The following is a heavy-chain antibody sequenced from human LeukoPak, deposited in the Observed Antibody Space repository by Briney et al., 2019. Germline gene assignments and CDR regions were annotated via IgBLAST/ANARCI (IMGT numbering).Heavy chain of an antibody. CDR3: ARDDRTIAAAGTPDY. J-gene: IGHJ4*02. D-gene: IGHD6-13*01. CDR1: GYTFTGYY. V-gene: IGHV1-2*06. CDR2: INPNSGGT. Sequence: ASVKVSCKASGYTFTGYYMRWVRQAPGQGLEWMGRINPNSGGTNYAQKFQGRVTMTRDTSISTAYMELSRLRSDDTAVYYCARDDRTIAAAGTPDYWGQGTLVTVSS.